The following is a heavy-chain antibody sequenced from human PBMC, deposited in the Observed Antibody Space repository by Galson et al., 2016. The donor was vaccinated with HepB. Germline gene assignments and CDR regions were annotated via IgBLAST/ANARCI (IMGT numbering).Heavy chain of an antibody. D-gene: IGHD3-9*01. CDR1: GFTFSSYT. V-gene: IGHV3-48*03. Sequence: SLRLSCAASGFTFSSYTLNWVRRAPGTGLEWVSYISSNGATIYYADSVTGRFTISRDNAKNSLYLQMNSLRAEDTAVYYCAREPVRLDDLLTGPPKNPDYWGQGTLVTVSS. CDR2: ISSNGATI. J-gene: IGHJ4*02. CDR3: AREPVRLDDLLTGPPKNPDY.